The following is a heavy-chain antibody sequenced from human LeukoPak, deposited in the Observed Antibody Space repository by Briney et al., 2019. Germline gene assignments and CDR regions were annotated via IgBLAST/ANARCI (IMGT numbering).Heavy chain of an antibody. CDR1: GFTFSIYA. V-gene: IGHV3-23*01. Sequence: GGSLRLSCAASGFTFSIYAMTWVRQAPGKGLEWVSGISGRGDTTNYADSVQGRFTISRDNSKNTLYLQMNGLRAEDTAVYYCAKDPAAGVATTKLDYWAQGTLVTVSS. D-gene: IGHD5-24*01. CDR3: AKDPAAGVATTKLDY. J-gene: IGHJ4*02. CDR2: ISGRGDTT.